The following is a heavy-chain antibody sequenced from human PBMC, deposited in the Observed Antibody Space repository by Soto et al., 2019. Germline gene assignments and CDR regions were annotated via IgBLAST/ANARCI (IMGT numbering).Heavy chain of an antibody. CDR2: IIPIFGTA. V-gene: IGHV1-69*13. Sequence: GASVKVSCKASGGTFSSYAISWVRQAPGQGLEWMGGIIPIFGTANYAQKFQGRVTITADESTSTAYMELSSLRSEDTAVYYCARGRGYCCSTSCYPYGMDVWGQGTTVTVSS. D-gene: IGHD2-2*01. CDR1: GGTFSSYA. J-gene: IGHJ6*02. CDR3: ARGRGYCCSTSCYPYGMDV.